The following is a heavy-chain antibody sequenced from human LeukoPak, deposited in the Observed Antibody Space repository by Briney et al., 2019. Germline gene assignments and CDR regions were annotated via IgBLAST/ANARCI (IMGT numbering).Heavy chain of an antibody. CDR1: GGTFSSYA. CDR3: ARDHHCSGGSCPFDP. CDR2: IIPIFGTA. V-gene: IGHV1-69*01. Sequence: ASVKVSCKASGGTFSSYAISWVRQAPGQGLEWMGGIIPIFGTANYAQKFQGRVTITADESTSTAYMELSSLRSEDTAVYYCARDHHCSGGSCPFDPWGQGTLVTVSS. J-gene: IGHJ5*02. D-gene: IGHD2-15*01.